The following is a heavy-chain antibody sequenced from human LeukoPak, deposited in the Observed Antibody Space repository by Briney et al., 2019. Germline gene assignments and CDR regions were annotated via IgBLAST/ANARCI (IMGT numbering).Heavy chain of an antibody. CDR1: GYTFTSYY. Sequence: ASVKVSCKASGYTFTSYYMHWVRQAPGQGLEWMGIINPSGGSTSYAQKFQGRVTMTRDTSTSTVYMELSRLRSDDTAVYYCARHGGYCSSTSCFEDYWGQGTLVTVSS. D-gene: IGHD2-2*01. CDR2: INPSGGST. CDR3: ARHGGYCSSTSCFEDY. J-gene: IGHJ4*02. V-gene: IGHV1-46*01.